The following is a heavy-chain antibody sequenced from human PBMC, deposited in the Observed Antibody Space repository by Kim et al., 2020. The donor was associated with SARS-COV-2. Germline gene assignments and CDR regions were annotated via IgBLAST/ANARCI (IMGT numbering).Heavy chain of an antibody. Sequence: GGSLRLSCAASGFTFSSYGMHWVRQAPGKGLEWVAVISYDGSNKYYADSVKGRFTISRDNSKNTLYLQMNSLRAEDTAVYYCARELFKVAGTNYFDYWGQGTLVTVSS. D-gene: IGHD6-19*01. V-gene: IGHV3-33*05. J-gene: IGHJ4*02. CDR2: ISYDGSNK. CDR1: GFTFSSYG. CDR3: ARELFKVAGTNYFDY.